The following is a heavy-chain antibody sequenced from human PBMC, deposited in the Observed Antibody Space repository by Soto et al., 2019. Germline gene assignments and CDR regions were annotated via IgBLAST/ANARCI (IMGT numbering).Heavy chain of an antibody. D-gene: IGHD2-2*01. CDR3: ASNLPSNWYFDL. V-gene: IGHV1-69*13. CDR2: IIPIFGTA. J-gene: IGHJ2*01. Sequence: SVKVSCKASGGTFSSYAISWVRQAPGQGLEWMGGIIPIFGTANYAQKFQGRVTITADESTSTAYMELSSLRSEDTAVYYCASNLPSNWYFDLWGRGTLVTVSS. CDR1: GGTFSSYA.